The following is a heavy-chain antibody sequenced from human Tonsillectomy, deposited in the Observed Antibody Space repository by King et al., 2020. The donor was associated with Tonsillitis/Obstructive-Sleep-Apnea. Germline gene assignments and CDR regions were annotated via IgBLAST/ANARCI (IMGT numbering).Heavy chain of an antibody. J-gene: IGHJ4*02. CDR3: ARGHYYGSGSFPFDY. D-gene: IGHD3-10*01. CDR1: GFTVSSNY. Sequence: VQLVESGGGLIQPGGSLRLSCAASGFTVSSNYMSWDRQAPGKGLEWASVIYSAGRTYYADSMKRRFTISRDNSKNTLYLKMNSLRAEDTAVYYCARGHYYGSGSFPFDYWGQGTLVTVSS. CDR2: IYSAGRT. V-gene: IGHV3-53*01.